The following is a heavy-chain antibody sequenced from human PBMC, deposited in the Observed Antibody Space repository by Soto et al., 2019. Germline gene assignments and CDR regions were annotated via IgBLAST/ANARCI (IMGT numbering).Heavy chain of an antibody. CDR3: ARSDAIAAAGRNWFDP. V-gene: IGHV1-18*01. D-gene: IGHD6-13*01. Sequence: QVQLVQSGAEVKKPGASVKVSCKASGYTFTSYGISWVRQAPGQGLEWMGWISAYNGNTNYAQKLQGRVTMTTDTSMSTADMELRSLRSDDTAVYYCARSDAIAAAGRNWFDPWGQGTLVTVSS. CDR1: GYTFTSYG. J-gene: IGHJ5*02. CDR2: ISAYNGNT.